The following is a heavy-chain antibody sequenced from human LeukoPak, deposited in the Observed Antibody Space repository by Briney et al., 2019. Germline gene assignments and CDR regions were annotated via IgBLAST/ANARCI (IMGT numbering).Heavy chain of an antibody. CDR3: PRPRGYSYGPPYY. J-gene: IGHJ4*02. V-gene: IGHV5-10-1*01. D-gene: IGHD5-18*01. CDR1: GYSFTSYW. CDR2: IDPSDSYT. Sequence: GESLKISCKGSGYSFTSYWISWVRQMPGKGLEWMGRIDPSDSYTNYSPSFQGHVTISSDKSISTAYLQWSSMKASDTAMYYCPRPRGYSYGPPYYWGQGTLVTVSS.